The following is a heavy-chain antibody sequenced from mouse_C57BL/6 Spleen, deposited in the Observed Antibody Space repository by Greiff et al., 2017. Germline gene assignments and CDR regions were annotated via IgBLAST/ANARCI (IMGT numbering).Heavy chain of an antibody. J-gene: IGHJ2*01. CDR2: ISDGGSYT. V-gene: IGHV5-4*03. Sequence: EVKLMESGGGFVKPGGSLKLSCAASGFTFSSYAMSWVRQTPEKRLEWVATISDGGSYTYYPDNVKGRFTISRDTAKNNLYLQMIHLKSEDTAMYYCARAGLWLLYFDYWGPGTTLTVSS. D-gene: IGHD2-2*01. CDR1: GFTFSSYA. CDR3: ARAGLWLLYFDY.